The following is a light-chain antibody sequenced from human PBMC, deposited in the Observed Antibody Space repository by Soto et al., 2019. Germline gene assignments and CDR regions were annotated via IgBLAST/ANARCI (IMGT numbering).Light chain of an antibody. V-gene: IGKV3-20*01. CDR1: QSVSSSY. CDR3: QQYGTLPRT. CDR2: GAS. Sequence: IVLTQSPGTLSLSPGERATLSCRASQSVSSSYLAWYQQKPGQAPRLRIYGASSRATGIADRFSGSGSGTDFSLTISRLEPEDFAVYYCQQYGTLPRTFGQGTKLEIK. J-gene: IGKJ2*01.